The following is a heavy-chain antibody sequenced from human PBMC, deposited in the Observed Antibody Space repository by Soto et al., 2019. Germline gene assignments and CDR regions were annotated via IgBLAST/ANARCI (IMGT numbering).Heavy chain of an antibody. Sequence: LSLTFTFSGGSISSYYWSWIRQPPGKGLEWIGHIYFSGSTNYNPSLKSRVTISIDTSKRQFSLKLSSVTAADTAVYYCARDSTGIAVAGTGNWGQGTLVTVSS. CDR2: IYFSGST. CDR3: ARDSTGIAVAGTGN. J-gene: IGHJ4*02. CDR1: GGSISSYY. V-gene: IGHV4-59*12. D-gene: IGHD6-19*01.